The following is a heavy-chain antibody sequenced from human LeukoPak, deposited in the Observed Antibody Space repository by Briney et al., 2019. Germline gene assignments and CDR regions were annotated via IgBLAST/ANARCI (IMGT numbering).Heavy chain of an antibody. CDR3: AYGRESPLDY. D-gene: IGHD4-17*01. Sequence: PGGSLRLSCAASGFTFSGYGMHWVRQAPGKGLEWVAVISYDGSNKYYADSVKGRFTISRDNSKNTLYLQMNSLRAEDTAVYYCAYGRESPLDYWGQGTLVTVSS. J-gene: IGHJ4*02. CDR1: GFTFSGYG. V-gene: IGHV3-30*03. CDR2: ISYDGSNK.